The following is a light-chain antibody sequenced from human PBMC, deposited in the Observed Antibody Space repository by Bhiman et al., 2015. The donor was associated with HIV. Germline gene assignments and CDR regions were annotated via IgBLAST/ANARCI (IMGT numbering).Light chain of an antibody. V-gene: IGLV1-44*01. Sequence: QSVLTQSPSVSGTPGQRVTIFCSGSDSDIGINSVSWYQQLPGTAPKLLIYGNVLRPSRVPDRFSGSKSGTSASLAISGLQAEDEATYFCASWDDSLNGPLFGGGPSSTVL. CDR1: DSDIGINS. J-gene: IGLJ3*02. CDR2: GNV. CDR3: ASWDDSLNGPL.